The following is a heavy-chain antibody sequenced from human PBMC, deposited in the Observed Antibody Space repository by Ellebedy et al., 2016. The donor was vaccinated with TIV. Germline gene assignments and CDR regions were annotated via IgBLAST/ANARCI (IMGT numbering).Heavy chain of an antibody. D-gene: IGHD2-15*01. CDR3: ARSGEHDS. CDR2: ISSTGYYI. J-gene: IGHJ4*02. CDR1: GFTFTSYT. Sequence: GESLKISCAASGFTFTSYTMNWVRQAPGKGLEWVSSISSTGYYIYYADSVKGRFTISRDDARNSLFLQMDRLRAEDTAVYYCARSGEHDSWGQGTLVTVSS. V-gene: IGHV3-21*01.